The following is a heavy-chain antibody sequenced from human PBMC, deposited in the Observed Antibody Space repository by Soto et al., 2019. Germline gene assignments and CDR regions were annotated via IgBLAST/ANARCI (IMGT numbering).Heavy chain of an antibody. CDR2: IYYSGST. J-gene: IGHJ6*02. D-gene: IGHD3-10*01. CDR1: GGSISSYY. V-gene: IGHV4-59*01. Sequence: PSETLSLTCTVSGGSISSYYWSWIRQPPGKGLEWIGYIYYSGSTNYNPSLKSRVTISVDTSKNQFSLKLSSVTAADTAVYYCARRGKLWFGEDYGMDVWGQGTTVTVSS. CDR3: ARRGKLWFGEDYGMDV.